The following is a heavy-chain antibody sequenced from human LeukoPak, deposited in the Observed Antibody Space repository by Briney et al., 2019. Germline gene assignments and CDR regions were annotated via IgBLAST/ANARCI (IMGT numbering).Heavy chain of an antibody. CDR2: ISSSSSYT. V-gene: IGHV3-11*05. J-gene: IGHJ3*02. Sequence: GGSLRLSCAASGFTFSDYYMSWIRQAPGKGLEWVSYISSSSSYTNYADSVKGRFTISRDNAKNSLYLQMNSLRAEDTAVYYYARDVQRDTMVRGVSDAFDIWGQGTMVTVSS. D-gene: IGHD3-10*01. CDR3: ARDVQRDTMVRGVSDAFDI. CDR1: GFTFSDYY.